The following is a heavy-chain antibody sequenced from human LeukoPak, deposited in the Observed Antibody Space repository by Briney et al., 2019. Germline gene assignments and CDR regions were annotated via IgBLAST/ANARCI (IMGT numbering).Heavy chain of an antibody. V-gene: IGHV4-31*03. CDR2: IYNSGTT. D-gene: IGHD3-22*01. CDR3: ARGYYDSRFDY. CDR1: GGSISSGGYY. J-gene: IGHJ4*02. Sequence: KPSETLSLTCTVSGGSISSGGYYWSWIRQPPGKGLEWIGYIYNSGTTHYNPSLKSRVTMSPDTSKNQFSLRLSSVTAADTAVYYCARGYYDSRFDYWGQGTLVTVSS.